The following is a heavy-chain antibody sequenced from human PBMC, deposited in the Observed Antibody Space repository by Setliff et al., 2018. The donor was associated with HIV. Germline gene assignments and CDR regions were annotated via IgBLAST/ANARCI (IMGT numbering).Heavy chain of an antibody. V-gene: IGHV3-49*03. Sequence: GGSLRLSCAASGFTFSDYYMSWIRQAPGKGLEWISYIRSEAYGGTTEYAASVKGRFTISRDDSKSIAYLQMNSPKTEDTAVYYCTTEVFRQWLVGDYWGQGTLVTVSS. CDR1: GFTFSDYY. CDR3: TTEVFRQWLVGDY. J-gene: IGHJ4*02. CDR2: IRSEAYGGTT. D-gene: IGHD6-19*01.